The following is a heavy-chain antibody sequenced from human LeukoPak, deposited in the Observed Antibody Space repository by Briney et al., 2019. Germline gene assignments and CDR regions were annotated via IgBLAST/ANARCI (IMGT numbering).Heavy chain of an antibody. J-gene: IGHJ4*02. Sequence: SETLSLTCAVYGGSLSGYYWSWIRQPPGKGLEWIGEINHSGSTNYNPSLKSRVTISADTSKNQFSLKLSSVTAADTAVYYCARGGPYSSGWHLNYWGQGTLVTVSS. V-gene: IGHV4-34*01. D-gene: IGHD6-19*01. CDR2: INHSGST. CDR1: GGSLSGYY. CDR3: ARGGPYSSGWHLNY.